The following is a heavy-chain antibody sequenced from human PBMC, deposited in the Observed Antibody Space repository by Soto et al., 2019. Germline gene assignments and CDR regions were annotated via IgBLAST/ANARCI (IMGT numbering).Heavy chain of an antibody. J-gene: IGHJ5*02. D-gene: IGHD6-19*01. Sequence: LSLTCTVSGGSIRSGGYYWSWVRQNPRKGLEWIGNIYQSGVTSYNPSLASRVSISLDRSNNQCSLKLKSVTAADTAVYFCAGMPYTSGLRFDPWGPGTLVTVSS. CDR1: GGSIRSGGYY. CDR3: AGMPYTSGLRFDP. CDR2: IYQSGVT. V-gene: IGHV4-30-4*01.